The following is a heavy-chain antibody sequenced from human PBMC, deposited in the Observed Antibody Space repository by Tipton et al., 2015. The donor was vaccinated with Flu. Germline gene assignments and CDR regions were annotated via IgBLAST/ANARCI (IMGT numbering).Heavy chain of an antibody. J-gene: IGHJ6*03. V-gene: IGHV4-4*07. CDR1: GGSISSYY. Sequence: LRLSCTVSGGSISSYYWSWIRQPAGKGLEWIGRIYTSGSTNYNPSLKSRVTMSVDTSKNQFSLKLSSVTAADTAVYYCARDLRITGTYYYYYYMDVWGKGTTVTVSS. D-gene: IGHD1-20*01. CDR3: ARDLRITGTYYYYYYMDV. CDR2: IYTSGST.